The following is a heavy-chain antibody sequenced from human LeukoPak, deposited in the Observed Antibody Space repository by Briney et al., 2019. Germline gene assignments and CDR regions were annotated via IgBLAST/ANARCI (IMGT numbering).Heavy chain of an antibody. J-gene: IGHJ5*02. V-gene: IGHV3-11*01. CDR1: GFTFSAYH. D-gene: IGHD4-17*01. CDR2: ISSGGGTM. CDR3: AALRITMTRPIDH. Sequence: PGGSLRLSCASSGFTFSAYHMNWVRQAPGKGLEWVSYISSGGGTMYYADSVQGRFSISWDNAEKSMYLQMNSLRAEDTAVYYCAALRITMTRPIDHWGQGTPVTVSS.